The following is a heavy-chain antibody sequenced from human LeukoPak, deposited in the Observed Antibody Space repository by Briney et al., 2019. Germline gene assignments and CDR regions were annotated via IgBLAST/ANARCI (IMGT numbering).Heavy chain of an antibody. CDR1: GFSVSSNY. V-gene: IGHV3-53*01. J-gene: IGHJ4*02. D-gene: IGHD3-22*01. CDR2: IYSIGGT. CDR3: VGTYDGSGYYYGRFDY. Sequence: GGSLRLSCTASGFSVSSNYMSWVRQAPGKGLEWVSVIYSIGGTYYADSVKGRFTLSRDNSKNTLHLQMNSLRVEDTAIYYCVGTYDGSGYYYGRFDYWGQGTLVTVSS.